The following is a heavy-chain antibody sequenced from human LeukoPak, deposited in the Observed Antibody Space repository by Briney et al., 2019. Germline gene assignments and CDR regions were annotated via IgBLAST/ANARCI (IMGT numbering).Heavy chain of an antibody. V-gene: IGHV4-59*12. J-gene: IGHJ3*02. CDR3: ARLRSYYVYAFDI. Sequence: SETLSLTCTVSGGSISSYYWSWIRQPPGKGLEWIGYIYYSGSTNYNPSLKSRVTISVDTSKNQFSLKLSSVTAADTAVYYCARLRSYYVYAFDIWGQGTMVTVSS. CDR1: GGSISSYY. D-gene: IGHD1-26*01. CDR2: IYYSGST.